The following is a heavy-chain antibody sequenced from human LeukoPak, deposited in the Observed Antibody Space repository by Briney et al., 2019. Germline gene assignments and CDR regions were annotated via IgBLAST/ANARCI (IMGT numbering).Heavy chain of an antibody. V-gene: IGHV3-48*03. D-gene: IGHD3-22*01. Sequence: GGSLRLSCGASGFTFSSYEMNWVRQAPGKGLEWVSYISSSGSTIYYADSVKGRFTISRDNAKNSLYLQMNSLRAEDTAVYYCARPVRGYYDSSGSLGAFDIWGQGTMVTVSS. J-gene: IGHJ3*02. CDR2: ISSSGSTI. CDR3: ARPVRGYYDSSGSLGAFDI. CDR1: GFTFSSYE.